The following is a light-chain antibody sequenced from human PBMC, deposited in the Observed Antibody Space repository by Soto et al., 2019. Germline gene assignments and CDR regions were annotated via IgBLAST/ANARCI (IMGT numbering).Light chain of an antibody. CDR2: DAS. CDR1: QSVDKNY. J-gene: IGKJ4*01. V-gene: IGKV3-20*01. CDR3: QQYAHEPLT. Sequence: IVLTQSPGNLSLSPGEGATLSCRASQSVDKNYLAWYRQKPGQRPRLLIYDASRRATGTPDRFSGSGSETDFTLTIRRLEPEDFAVFDCQQYAHEPLTFGGGTNLEIK.